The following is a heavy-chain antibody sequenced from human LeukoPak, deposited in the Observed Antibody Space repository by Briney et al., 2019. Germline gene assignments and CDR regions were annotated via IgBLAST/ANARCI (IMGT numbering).Heavy chain of an antibody. Sequence: AGGSLRLSCAASGFAFSSYGMHWVRQAPGKGLEWVAFIRYDGSNKYYADSVKGRFTISRDNSKNTLYLQMNSLRAEDTAVYYCAKDPESMIVVAYSPRVDYWGQGTLVTVSS. CDR1: GFAFSSYG. J-gene: IGHJ4*02. V-gene: IGHV3-30*02. D-gene: IGHD3-22*01. CDR2: IRYDGSNK. CDR3: AKDPESMIVVAYSPRVDY.